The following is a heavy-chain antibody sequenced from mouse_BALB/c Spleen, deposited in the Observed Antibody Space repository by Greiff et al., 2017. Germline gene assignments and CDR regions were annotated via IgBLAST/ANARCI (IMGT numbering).Heavy chain of an antibody. Sequence: DVKLVESGGGLVQPGGSLKLSCAASGFTFSSYGMSWVRQTPDKRLELVATINSNGGSTYYPDSVKGRFTISRDNAKNTLYLQMSSLKSEDTAMYYCARVDYYGYYAMDYWGQGTSVTVSS. D-gene: IGHD1-2*01. V-gene: IGHV5-6-3*01. J-gene: IGHJ4*01. CDR2: INSNGGST. CDR1: GFTFSSYG. CDR3: ARVDYYGYYAMDY.